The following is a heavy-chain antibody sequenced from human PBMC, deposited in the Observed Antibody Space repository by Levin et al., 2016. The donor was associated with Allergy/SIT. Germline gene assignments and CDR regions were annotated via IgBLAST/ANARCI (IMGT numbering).Heavy chain of an antibody. Sequence: GESLKISCVASGFTTSDYGMAWFRQAAGKGLQWVSANRGGGADTRHADSVKGRFTISRDDSKNTLYLQMNSLRAEDTAVYYCAKDPNGDYIGAFDTWGQGTTVTVSS. CDR1: GFTTSDYG. D-gene: IGHD4-17*01. CDR3: AKDPNGDYIGAFDT. J-gene: IGHJ3*02. V-gene: IGHV3-23*01. CDR2: NRGGGADT.